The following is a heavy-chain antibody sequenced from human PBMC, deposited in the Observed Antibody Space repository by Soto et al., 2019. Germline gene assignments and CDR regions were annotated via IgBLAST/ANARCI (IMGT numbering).Heavy chain of an antibody. CDR2: TSDDGSRK. Sequence: GGSLRLSCAASGFTFSNYAMHWVRQAPGKGLDWVAMTSDDGSRKEYADSVKGRFTISRDSATNTLYLQTNSLRAEDVAVYSCAKSFFPRGCGELFDYWGQGTTVTVSS. D-gene: IGHD3-10*01. CDR1: GFTFSNYA. J-gene: IGHJ4*02. V-gene: IGHV3-30*18. CDR3: AKSFFPRGCGELFDY.